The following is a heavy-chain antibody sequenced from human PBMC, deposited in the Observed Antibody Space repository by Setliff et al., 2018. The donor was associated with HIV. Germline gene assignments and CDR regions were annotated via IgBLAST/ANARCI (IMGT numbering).Heavy chain of an antibody. CDR1: GYSFINYG. J-gene: IGHJ5*02. V-gene: IGHV1-18*01. CDR3: ARARLQGIVTAVGPRDNCLDP. D-gene: IGHD1-26*01. Sequence: ASVKVFCKASGYSFINYGISWVRQAPGQGPEWMGWISAYTGHTDYAPRLLGRVTMTTDTSTSTAYMELRSLTSDDTAVYYCARARLQGIVTAVGPRDNCLDPWGQGTRVTVSS. CDR2: ISAYTGHT.